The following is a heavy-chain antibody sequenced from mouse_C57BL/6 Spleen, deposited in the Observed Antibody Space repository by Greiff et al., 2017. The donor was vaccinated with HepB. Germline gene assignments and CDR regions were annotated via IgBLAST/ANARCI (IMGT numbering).Heavy chain of an antibody. Sequence: VQLQQSGAELVRPGASVTLSCKASGYTFTDYEMHWVKQTPVHGLEWIGAIDPETGGTAYNQKFKGKAILTADKSSSTAYMELRSLTSEDSAVYYCTIIPLYDYDKKDYFDYWGQGTTLTVSS. J-gene: IGHJ2*01. V-gene: IGHV1-15*01. D-gene: IGHD2-4*01. CDR3: TIIPLYDYDKKDYFDY. CDR2: IDPETGGT. CDR1: GYTFTDYE.